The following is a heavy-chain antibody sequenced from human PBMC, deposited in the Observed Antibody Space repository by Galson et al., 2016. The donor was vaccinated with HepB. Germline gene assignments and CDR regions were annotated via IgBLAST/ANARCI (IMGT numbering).Heavy chain of an antibody. V-gene: IGHV3-48*03. CDR3: AREMHVAAAAAFDF. J-gene: IGHJ4*02. D-gene: IGHD6-13*01. Sequence: SLRLSCAASGFTFSRHEMNWVRQAPGKGLEWVSYISSSGTTIYYADSVKGRFTISRDNAKNSLYLQMNSLRAEDTAVYYCAREMHVAAAAAFDFWGRGTLVTVSS. CDR1: GFTFSRHE. CDR2: ISSSGTTI.